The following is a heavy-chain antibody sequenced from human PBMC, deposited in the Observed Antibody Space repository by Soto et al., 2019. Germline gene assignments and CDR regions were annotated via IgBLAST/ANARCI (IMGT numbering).Heavy chain of an antibody. CDR2: ISGSGIST. CDR1: GFTFRSYA. J-gene: IGHJ2*01. CDR3: AKEPVGPDWYFDL. V-gene: IGHV3-23*01. Sequence: DVQLLESGGGLVQPGGSLRLSCAASGFTFRSYAMSWVRQAPGKGLEWVSVISGSGISTHYADSVKGRFTVSRDNSKTTLYLPMNSLRSEDTAVYNCAKEPVGPDWYFDLWGRGTLVTVSS.